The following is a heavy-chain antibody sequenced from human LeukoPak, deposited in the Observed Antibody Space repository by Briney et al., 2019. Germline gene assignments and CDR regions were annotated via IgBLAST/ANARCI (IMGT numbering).Heavy chain of an antibody. Sequence: SETLSLTCAVYGGSFSGYYWSWIRQPPGKGLEWIGEINHSGSTNYNPSLKSRVIISVDTSKNQFSLKLSSVTAADTAVYYCARMLSLMSPIDYWGQGTLVTVSS. V-gene: IGHV4-34*01. D-gene: IGHD3-10*02. CDR2: INHSGST. CDR3: ARMLSLMSPIDY. J-gene: IGHJ4*02. CDR1: GGSFSGYY.